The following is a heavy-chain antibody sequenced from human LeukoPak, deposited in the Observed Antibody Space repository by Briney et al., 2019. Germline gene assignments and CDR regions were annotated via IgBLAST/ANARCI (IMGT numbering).Heavy chain of an antibody. Sequence: ASVKVSCKASGYTFTSYDINWVRQATGQGLEWMGWMNPNSGNTGYAQKFQGGVTMTRNTSISTAYMELSSLRSEDTAVYYCASYYGDYHYYYYGMDVWGQGTTVTVSS. D-gene: IGHD4-17*01. CDR1: GYTFTSYD. J-gene: IGHJ6*02. V-gene: IGHV1-8*01. CDR3: ASYYGDYHYYYYGMDV. CDR2: MNPNSGNT.